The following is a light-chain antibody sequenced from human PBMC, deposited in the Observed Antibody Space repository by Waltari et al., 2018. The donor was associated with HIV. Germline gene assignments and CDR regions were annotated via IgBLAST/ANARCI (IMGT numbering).Light chain of an antibody. CDR2: QAS. J-gene: IGKJ1*01. Sequence: DIQMTQSPSPLSASVGDRVTITYRASQSILSWLAWYQQKPGQAPKLLIYQASSLEWGVPSRFIASGSGTEFTLTISSLQPDDFATYVGQEYKTYSGTFGQGTKVEIK. CDR1: QSILSW. V-gene: IGKV1-5*03. CDR3: QEYKTYSGT.